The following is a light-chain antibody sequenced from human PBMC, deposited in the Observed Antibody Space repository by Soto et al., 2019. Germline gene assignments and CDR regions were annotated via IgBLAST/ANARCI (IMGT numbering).Light chain of an antibody. CDR3: QQRSTWPLFT. Sequence: VLTQSPATLSLSPGETATLSCRASQTVSRYLAWYQQKPGQAPRLLIYYASNRATGIPARLSGSGSGTDYTLTISSLEPEDFAVYFCQQRSTWPLFTCGGGTKVEI. CDR2: YAS. V-gene: IGKV3-11*01. J-gene: IGKJ4*01. CDR1: QTVSRY.